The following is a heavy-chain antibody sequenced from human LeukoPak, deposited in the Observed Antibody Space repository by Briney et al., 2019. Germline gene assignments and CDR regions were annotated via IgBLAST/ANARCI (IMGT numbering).Heavy chain of an antibody. CDR2: ISGSGGST. J-gene: IGHJ4*02. CDR1: GFTFDDYG. V-gene: IGHV3-23*01. CDR3: AKTGGIAAAH. Sequence: GGSLRLSCAASGFTFDDYGMSWVRQAPGKGLEWVSAISGSGGSTYYADSVKGRFTISRDNSKNTLYLQMNSLRAEDTALYYCAKTGGIAAAHWGQGTLVTVSS. D-gene: IGHD6-13*01.